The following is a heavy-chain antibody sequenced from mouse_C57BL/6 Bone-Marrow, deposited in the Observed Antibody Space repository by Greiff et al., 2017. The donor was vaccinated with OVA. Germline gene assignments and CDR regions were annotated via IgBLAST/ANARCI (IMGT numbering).Heavy chain of an antibody. V-gene: IGHV14-4*01. CDR3: TGNSPDY. Sequence: VQLQQSGAELVRPGASVKLSCTASGFNIKDDYMHWVKQRPEQGLEWIGWIDPENGDTESASKFQGKATITADTSSNTAYLQLSSLTSEDTAVYYCTGNSPDYWGQGTTLTVSS. CDR1: GFNIKDDY. CDR2: IDPENGDT. J-gene: IGHJ2*01.